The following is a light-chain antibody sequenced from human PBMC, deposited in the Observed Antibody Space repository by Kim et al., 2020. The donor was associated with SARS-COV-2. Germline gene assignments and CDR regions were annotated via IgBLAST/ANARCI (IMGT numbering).Light chain of an antibody. V-gene: IGKV3-20*01. J-gene: IGKJ5*01. CDR1: QSVSSSY. CDR3: QQNYSTPRT. Sequence: EIVLTQSPGTLSLSPGERATLSCRASQSVSSSYLAWYQQKPGQAPKLLIYGASSMPTGIPYRFSGSGSGTDFTLTISRLEPEDFAVYYCQQNYSTPRTFGQGTRVDIK. CDR2: GAS.